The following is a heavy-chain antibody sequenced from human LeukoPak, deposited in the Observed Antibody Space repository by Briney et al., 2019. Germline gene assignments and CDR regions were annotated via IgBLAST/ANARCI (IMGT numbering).Heavy chain of an antibody. CDR3: AKEGVLITVAPFED. D-gene: IGHD4-23*01. J-gene: IGHJ4*02. CDR2: ISGNGGRR. V-gene: IGHV3-23*01. Sequence: PGGSLRLSCAASGYTFSSYVMSWVRQAPGKGLEWVSGISGNGGRRFYSDSVKGRFTISRDNSKNTLYLQMGNLRDDDTAIYYCAKEGVLITVAPFEDWGQGTLVTVSS. CDR1: GYTFSSYV.